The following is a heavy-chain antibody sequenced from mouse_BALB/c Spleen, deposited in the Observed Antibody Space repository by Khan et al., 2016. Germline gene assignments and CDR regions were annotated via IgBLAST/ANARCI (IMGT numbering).Heavy chain of an antibody. CDR3: ARFYYGGSYWYCDG. D-gene: IGHD1-1*01. J-gene: IGHJ1*01. CDR1: GYSITSDYA. Sequence: EVQLQESGPGLVKPSQSLSFTCTVTGYSITSDYAWNWIRQFPGNKLEWMGYISYSGSTSYNPSLKSRISITRDTSKTQFFLQLNSLTAEDTATYYCARFYYGGSYWYCDGWGAGTTVTVSS. CDR2: ISYSGST. V-gene: IGHV3-2*02.